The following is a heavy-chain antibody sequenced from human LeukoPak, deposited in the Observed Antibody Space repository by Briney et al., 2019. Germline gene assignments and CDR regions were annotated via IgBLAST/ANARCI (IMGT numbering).Heavy chain of an antibody. CDR3: ARGGTMTTVPL. V-gene: IGHV4-59*08. Sequence: SETLSLTCTVSGGSINNYYWNWIRQPPGKGLELIGYIYNSVSGGVTNYSPSLKSRVTISADTSKNQFSLKLSSVTAADTAVYYCARGGTMTTVPLWGQGTLVTVSS. CDR2: IYNSVSGGVT. D-gene: IGHD4-17*01. CDR1: GGSINNYY. J-gene: IGHJ4*02.